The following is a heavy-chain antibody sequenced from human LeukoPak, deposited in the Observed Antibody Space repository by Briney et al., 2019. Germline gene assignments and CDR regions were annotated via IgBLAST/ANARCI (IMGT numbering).Heavy chain of an antibody. CDR1: GDSISTSNFH. CDR2: IHYSGST. D-gene: IGHD2-2*01. V-gene: IGHV4-61*05. CDR3: ARADGTNYYYYGMDV. J-gene: IGHJ6*02. Sequence: SETLSLTCTVSGDSISTSNFHWGWIRQPPGKGLEWIGYIHYSGSTNYNPSLKSRVTISLDTSKSQFSLKLSSVTAADTAVYYCARADGTNYYYYGMDVWGQGTTVTVSS.